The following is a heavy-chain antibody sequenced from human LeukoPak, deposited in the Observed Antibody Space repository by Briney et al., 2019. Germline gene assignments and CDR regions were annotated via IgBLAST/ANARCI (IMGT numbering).Heavy chain of an antibody. Sequence: SETLSLTCTVSGGSISSSSYYWGWIRQPPGKGLEWIGSIYYSGSTYYNPSLKSRVTISVDTSKNQFSLKLSSVTAADTAVYSCASPGPYYYDSSGYSSDDYWGQGTLVTVSS. D-gene: IGHD3-22*01. J-gene: IGHJ4*02. V-gene: IGHV4-39*01. CDR1: GGSISSSSYY. CDR2: IYYSGST. CDR3: ASPGPYYYDSSGYSSDDY.